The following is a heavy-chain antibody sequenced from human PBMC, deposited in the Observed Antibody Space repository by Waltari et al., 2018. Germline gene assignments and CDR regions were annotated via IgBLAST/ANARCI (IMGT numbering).Heavy chain of an antibody. CDR1: GFTFSGST. CDR2: IRRKPNNYAI. V-gene: IGHV3-73*01. Sequence: EVQVVESGGGLVQPGGSLKLSCATSGFTFSGSTIHWVRQTSGKGLEWIGRIRRKPNNYAIRYTASVEGRFTISRDDAENTAYLQMSSLMTEDTAVYYCTGGAVTGTDFWGQGTLVTVSS. J-gene: IGHJ4*02. CDR3: TGGAVTGTDF. D-gene: IGHD6-13*01.